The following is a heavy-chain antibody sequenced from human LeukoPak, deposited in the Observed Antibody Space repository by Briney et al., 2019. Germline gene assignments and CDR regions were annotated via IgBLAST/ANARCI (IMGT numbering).Heavy chain of an antibody. Sequence: GGSLRLSCAASGFTFSSYAMSWVRQAPGKGLEWVSAISGSGGSTYYADSVKGRFTIPRDNSKNTLYLQMNSLRAEDTAVYYCAKDNIVVVPAALGYPLYYFDYWGQGTLVTVSS. CDR1: GFTFSSYA. D-gene: IGHD2-2*01. CDR2: ISGSGGST. J-gene: IGHJ4*02. CDR3: AKDNIVVVPAALGYPLYYFDY. V-gene: IGHV3-23*01.